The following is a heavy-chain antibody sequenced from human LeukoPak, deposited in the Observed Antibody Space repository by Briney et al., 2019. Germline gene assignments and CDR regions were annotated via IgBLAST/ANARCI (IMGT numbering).Heavy chain of an antibody. J-gene: IGHJ4*02. Sequence: PSETLSLTCAVSGGSISSSNWWSWVRQPPGKGLEWIGEIYHSGSTNYDPSLKSRVTISVDKSKNQFSLKLSSVTAADTAVYYCASPESGSWGFDYWGQGTLVTVSS. V-gene: IGHV4-4*02. CDR2: IYHSGST. CDR3: ASPESGSWGFDY. CDR1: GGSISSSNW. D-gene: IGHD1-26*01.